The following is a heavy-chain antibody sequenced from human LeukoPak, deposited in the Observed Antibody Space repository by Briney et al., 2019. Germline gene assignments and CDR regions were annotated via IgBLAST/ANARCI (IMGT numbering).Heavy chain of an antibody. V-gene: IGHV3-30*02. CDR3: QTGTHLGY. D-gene: IGHD7-27*01. CDR1: GFTFSRYG. J-gene: IGHJ4*02. CDR2: MRYDGIDK. Sequence: GGSLRLSCAASGFTFSRYGMHWARQAPGKGLEWVAFMRYDGIDKYHADSVKGRFTISRDNSKNTLYLQMNSLRAEDTAVYYCQTGTHLGYWGQGTLVTVSS.